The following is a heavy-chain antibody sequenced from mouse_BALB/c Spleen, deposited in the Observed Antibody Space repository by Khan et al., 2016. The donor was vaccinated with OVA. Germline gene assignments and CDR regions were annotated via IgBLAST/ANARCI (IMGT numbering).Heavy chain of an antibody. V-gene: IGHV3-2*02. CDR2: ISYSGST. D-gene: IGHD1-2*01. Sequence: EVKLLESGPGLVKPSQSLSLTCTVTGYSITSGYGWNWIRQFPGNKLEWMGYISYSGSTNYNPSLKSRISITRDTSKNQFFLQLNSVTTEDTATYYCARTARLEYWGQGTTLTVSS. CDR1: GYSITSGYG. J-gene: IGHJ2*01. CDR3: ARTARLEY.